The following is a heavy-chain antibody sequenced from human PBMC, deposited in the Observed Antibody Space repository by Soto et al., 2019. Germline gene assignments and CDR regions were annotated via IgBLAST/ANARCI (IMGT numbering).Heavy chain of an antibody. CDR1: GYTFTTYG. V-gene: IGHV1-18*01. Sequence: QVQLVQSGAEVRKPGASVKVSCKASGYTFTTYGITWVRQAPGQGLEWMGWINGYDGHTKYAQKFQGRIIMTTDTSTSTVYMDLRSLRSDDTAVYYCAREGEMPYYYYGLDVWGQGTTVTVSS. D-gene: IGHD3-16*01. J-gene: IGHJ6*02. CDR3: AREGEMPYYYYGLDV. CDR2: INGYDGHT.